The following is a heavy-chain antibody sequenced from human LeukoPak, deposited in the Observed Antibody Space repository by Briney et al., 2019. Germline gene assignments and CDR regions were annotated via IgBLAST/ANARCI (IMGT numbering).Heavy chain of an antibody. V-gene: IGHV1-18*01. CDR1: GYTFTSYV. CDR3: ARVGWDDYVWGSYRYTDYYYYMDV. J-gene: IGHJ6*03. D-gene: IGHD3-16*02. CDR2: ISAYNGNT. Sequence: ASVKVSCKASGYTFTSYVISWVRQAPGQGLEWMGWISAYNGNTNYAQKLQGRVTMTTDTSTSTAYMELRSLRSDDTAVYYCARVGWDDYVWGSYRYTDYYYYMDVWGKGTTVTVSS.